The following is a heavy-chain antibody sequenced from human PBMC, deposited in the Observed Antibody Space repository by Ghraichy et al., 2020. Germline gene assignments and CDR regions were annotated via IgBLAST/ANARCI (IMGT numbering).Heavy chain of an antibody. D-gene: IGHD1-26*01. CDR3: ASYYHYYYGMDV. CDR2: MNPNSGNT. V-gene: IGHV1-8*01. CDR1: GYTFTSYD. J-gene: IGHJ6*02. Sequence: ASVKVSCKASGYTFTSYDINWVRQATGQGLEWMGWMNPNSGNTGYAQKFQGRVTMTRNTSISTAYMELSSLRSEDTAVYYCASYYHYYYGMDVWGQGTTVTVSS.